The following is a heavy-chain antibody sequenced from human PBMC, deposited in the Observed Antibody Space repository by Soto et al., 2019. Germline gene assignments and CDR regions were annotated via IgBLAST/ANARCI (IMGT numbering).Heavy chain of an antibody. CDR2: INDSGST. V-gene: IGHV4-34*04. Sequence: HVQLQQWGAGLLKPSETLSLTCAVYGGSFSGYYWSWIRQTPGKGLECIGEINDSGSTNHNPSPKSPSTLLVDTPKNQFSLRLRSGTAADTAVYCCASGLLVRFGELTRRGGYYYARDVWGKGTTVTVPS. CDR1: GGSFSGYY. D-gene: IGHD3-10*01. J-gene: IGHJ6*04. CDR3: ASGLLVRFGELTRRGGYYYARDV.